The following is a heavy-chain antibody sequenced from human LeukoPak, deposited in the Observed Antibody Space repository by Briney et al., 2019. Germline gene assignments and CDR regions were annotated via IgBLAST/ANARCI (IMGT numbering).Heavy chain of an antibody. D-gene: IGHD3-10*01. CDR2: CDPEDGET. CDR1: GYTLTELS. V-gene: IGHV1-24*01. CDR3: ATDRHGSGSYSYMAFDY. J-gene: IGHJ4*02. Sequence: ASVKVSCKVSGYTLTELSMHWVRQAPGKGLEWMGGCDPEDGETIYAQKFQGRVTMTEDTSTDTAYMELSSLRSEDTAVYYCATDRHGSGSYSYMAFDYWGQGTLVTVSS.